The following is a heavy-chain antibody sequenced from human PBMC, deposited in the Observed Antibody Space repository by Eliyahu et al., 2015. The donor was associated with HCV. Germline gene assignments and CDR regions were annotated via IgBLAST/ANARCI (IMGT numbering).Heavy chain of an antibody. J-gene: IGHJ4*02. CDR3: ARGAVVVHPWPLQNYFDY. CDR2: IYYSGST. Sequence: QVQLQESGPGLVKPSQTLSLTCTVSGGSISSGDXXWSWIRQPPGKGLEGIGYIYYSGSTYYNPSLKSRVTISVDTSKNQFSLKLSSVTAADTAVYYCARGAVVVHPWPLQNYFDYWGQGTLVTVSS. CDR1: GGSISSGDXX. V-gene: IGHV4-30-4*01. D-gene: IGHD3-22*01.